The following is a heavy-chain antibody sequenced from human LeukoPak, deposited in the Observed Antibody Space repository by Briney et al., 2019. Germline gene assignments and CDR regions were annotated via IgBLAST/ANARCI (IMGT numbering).Heavy chain of an antibody. Sequence: ASVKVSCKASGYTFTSYYMHWVRQAPGQGLEWMGIINPSGGSTSYAQKFQGRVTITADESFTTVYMEVTNLRSEDTAVYYCARVRRDCSSPSCSLDYWGQGTLVTVSS. CDR1: GYTFTSYY. D-gene: IGHD2-2*01. V-gene: IGHV1-46*01. CDR2: INPSGGST. CDR3: ARVRRDCSSPSCSLDY. J-gene: IGHJ4*02.